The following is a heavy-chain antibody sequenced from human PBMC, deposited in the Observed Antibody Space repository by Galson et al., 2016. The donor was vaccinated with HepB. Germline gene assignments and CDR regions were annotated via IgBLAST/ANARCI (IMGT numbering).Heavy chain of an antibody. CDR3: SSRIARPGSSFDY. Sequence: ETLSLTCTVSGDSIGSNSYYWGWIRQPPGKGFEWIGYIYYSGSTNYNPSLKSRLTISLDTSKIQFSLKLTSVTAADTAVYFCSSRIARPGSSFDYWGQGTLVTVSS. CDR2: IYYSGST. J-gene: IGHJ4*02. CDR1: GDSIGSNSYY. D-gene: IGHD6-6*01. V-gene: IGHV4-61*05.